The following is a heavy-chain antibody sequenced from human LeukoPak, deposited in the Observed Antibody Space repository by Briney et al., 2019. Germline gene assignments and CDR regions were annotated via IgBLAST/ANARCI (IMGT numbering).Heavy chain of an antibody. CDR1: GYSISSGYY. D-gene: IGHD6-13*01. CDR2: TYHSGST. V-gene: IGHV4-38-2*01. Sequence: SETLSLTCAVSGYSISSGYYWGWIRQPPGKGLEWIGSTYHSGSTYYNPSLKSRVTISVVTSKNQFSLKLSSVTAADTAVYYCARHGGSSWYAGRNWFDYWGQGTLVTVSS. J-gene: IGHJ4*02. CDR3: ARHGGSSWYAGRNWFDY.